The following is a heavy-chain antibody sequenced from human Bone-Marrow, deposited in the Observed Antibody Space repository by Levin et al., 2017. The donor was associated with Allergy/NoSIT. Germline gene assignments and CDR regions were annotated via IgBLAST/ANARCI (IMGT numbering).Heavy chain of an antibody. Sequence: GGSLRLSCAASGFTFSSYEMNWVRQAPGKGLEWVSYISSSGSTIYYADSVKGRFTISRDNAKNSLYLQMNSLRAEDTAVYYCARDHPRGYYSRYYYYGMDVWGQGTTVTVSS. CDR1: GFTFSSYE. J-gene: IGHJ6*02. D-gene: IGHD3-22*01. CDR2: ISSSGSTI. CDR3: ARDHPRGYYSRYYYYGMDV. V-gene: IGHV3-48*03.